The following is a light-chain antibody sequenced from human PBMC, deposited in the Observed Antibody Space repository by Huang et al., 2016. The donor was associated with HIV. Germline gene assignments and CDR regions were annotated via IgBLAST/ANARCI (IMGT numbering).Light chain of an antibody. J-gene: IGKJ1*01. V-gene: IGKV2-28*01. Sequence: DIVMTQSPISLPVTPGESASISCRSSQSLLHSNGYNYLDWYLQKAGQSPQLLIFLVSNRASGVPDRFSGSGSGTNFTLKSSGVQAEDSGVYYCMQALETRRTFGQGTKVEIK. CDR1: QSLLHSNGYNY. CDR2: LVS. CDR3: MQALETRRT.